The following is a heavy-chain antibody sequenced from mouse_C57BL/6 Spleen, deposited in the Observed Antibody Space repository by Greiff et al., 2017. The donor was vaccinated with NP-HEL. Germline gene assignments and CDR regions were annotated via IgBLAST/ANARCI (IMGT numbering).Heavy chain of an antibody. CDR1: GYTFTDYN. D-gene: IGHD1-1*01. Sequence: EVQLQQSGPELVKPGASVKMSCKASGYTFTDYNMHWVKQSHGKSLEWIGYINPNNGGTSYNQKFKGKATLTVNKSSSTAYMELRSLTSEDSAVYYCARGGYYYGSSYEYYFDYWGQGTTLTVSS. V-gene: IGHV1-22*01. CDR2: INPNNGGT. CDR3: ARGGYYYGSSYEYYFDY. J-gene: IGHJ2*01.